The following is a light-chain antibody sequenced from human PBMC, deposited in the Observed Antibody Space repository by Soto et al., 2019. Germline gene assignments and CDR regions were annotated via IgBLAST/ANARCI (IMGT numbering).Light chain of an antibody. V-gene: IGLV2-14*03. CDR1: SSDVGAYDY. J-gene: IGLJ1*01. Sequence: QSVLTQPASVSGSPGQSITISCTGTSSDVGAYDYVSWYQQYPGKAPKLIIYDVSYRPSGVSNRFSGSKSGNTASLTVSGLQAGDEADYYCSSYTSSTTLVLGAGTKLTVL. CDR2: DVS. CDR3: SSYTSSTTLV.